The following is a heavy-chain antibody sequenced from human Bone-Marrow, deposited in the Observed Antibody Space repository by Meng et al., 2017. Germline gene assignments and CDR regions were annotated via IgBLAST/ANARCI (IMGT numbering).Heavy chain of an antibody. CDR1: GYSISSGYY. CDR2: IYHSGST. V-gene: IGHV4-38-2*02. Sequence: GSLRLSCTVSGYSISSGYYWGWIRQPPGKGLEWIGSIYHSGSTYYNPSLKSRVTISVDTSKNQFSLKLSSVTAADTAVYYCARGSIGVYFDYWGQGTLVTVSS. D-gene: IGHD1-26*01. J-gene: IGHJ4*02. CDR3: ARGSIGVYFDY.